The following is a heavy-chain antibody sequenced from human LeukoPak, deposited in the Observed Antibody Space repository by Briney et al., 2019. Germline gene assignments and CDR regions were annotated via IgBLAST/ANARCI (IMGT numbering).Heavy chain of an antibody. CDR3: ARARCDSCGYRS. J-gene: IGHJ5*02. CDR1: GFTVTSSY. D-gene: IGHD3-22*01. CDR2: LYSGGHT. V-gene: IGHV3-66*02. Sequence: QAGGSLRLSCAASGFTVTSSYMSWVRQAPGKGLEWVAVLYSGGHTYYAGSVRGRFTISRDTSKNTLYLQMDSLRSEDTAEYYCARARCDSCGYRSWGQGTLVTVSS.